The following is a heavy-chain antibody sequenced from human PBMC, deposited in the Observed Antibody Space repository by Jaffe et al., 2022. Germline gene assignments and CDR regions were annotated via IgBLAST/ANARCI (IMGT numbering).Heavy chain of an antibody. J-gene: IGHJ4*02. D-gene: IGHD3-16*02. Sequence: EVQLLESGGGLVQPGGSLRLSCAASGFTFSSYAMSWVRQAPGKGLEWVSAISGSGGSTYYADSVKGRFTISRDNSKNTLYLQMNSLRAEDTAVYYCAKDGRDPTYYDYIWGSYPVSSPFDYWGQGTLVTVSS. CDR2: ISGSGGST. V-gene: IGHV3-23*01. CDR3: AKDGRDPTYYDYIWGSYPVSSPFDY. CDR1: GFTFSSYA.